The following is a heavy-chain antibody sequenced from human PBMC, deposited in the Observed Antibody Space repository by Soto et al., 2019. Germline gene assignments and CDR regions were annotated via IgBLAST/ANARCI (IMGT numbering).Heavy chain of an antibody. CDR3: ARDKMAFCSGDCYYGSYYYGMDV. CDR2: IKHDGSEK. J-gene: IGHJ6*02. Sequence: HPGGSLRPSCAASGFTFNAYWMTWVRQAPGQGLEWVANIKHDGSEKYYVDSVKGRFTISRDTAKKSLDLQMNDLRAEDTAVYYCARDKMAFCSGDCYYGSYYYGMDVWGQGTTVTVSS. CDR1: GFTFNAYW. V-gene: IGHV3-7*03. D-gene: IGHD2-21*02.